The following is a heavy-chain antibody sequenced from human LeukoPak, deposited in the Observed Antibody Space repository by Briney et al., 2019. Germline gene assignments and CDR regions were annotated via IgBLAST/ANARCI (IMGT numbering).Heavy chain of an antibody. CDR1: GYSFTSYY. CDR3: ERGGGSTTKPCAF. CDR2: IDTSGAGT. V-gene: IGHV1-46*01. Sequence: NVCCTASGYSFTSYYMHWVGHAPGQGLAWRGIIDTSGAGTSYTQEFQGRGTTTTDTSTRTAQIELSSRRLEDTAVYYCERGGGSTTKPCAFWGQETLVTVSS. D-gene: IGHD1-26*01. J-gene: IGHJ4*02.